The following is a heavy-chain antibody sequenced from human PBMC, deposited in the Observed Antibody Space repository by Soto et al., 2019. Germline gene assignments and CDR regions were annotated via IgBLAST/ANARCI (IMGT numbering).Heavy chain of an antibody. CDR1: GGTFSSYA. V-gene: IGHV1-69*13. CDR2: IIPIFGTA. Sequence: ASVKVSCKASGGTFSSYAISWVRQAPGQGLEWMGGIIPIFGTANYAQKFQGRVTITADESTSTAYMELSSLRSEDTAVYYCARSPLGYCSGGSCYPEGYYYYGMDVWGQGTTVTVSS. D-gene: IGHD2-15*01. CDR3: ARSPLGYCSGGSCYPEGYYYYGMDV. J-gene: IGHJ6*02.